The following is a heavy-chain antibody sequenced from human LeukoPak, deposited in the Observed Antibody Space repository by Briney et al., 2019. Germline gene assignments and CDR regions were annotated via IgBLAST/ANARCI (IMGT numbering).Heavy chain of an antibody. CDR1: GFTFDDYA. J-gene: IGHJ3*02. CDR3: AKDVTGTGAFDI. CDR2: ISWNSGSI. Sequence: PGGSLRLSCAASGFTFDDYAMHWVRQAPGKGLEWVSGISWNSGSIGYADSVKGRFTISRDNAKNSLYLQMNSLRVEDTALYYCAKDVTGTGAFDIWGQGTMVTVSS. D-gene: IGHD1-7*01. V-gene: IGHV3-9*01.